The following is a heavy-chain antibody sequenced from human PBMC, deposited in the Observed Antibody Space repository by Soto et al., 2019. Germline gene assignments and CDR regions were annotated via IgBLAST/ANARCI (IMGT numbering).Heavy chain of an antibody. CDR3: ARDVGHRSSSGLHYYYYGMDV. D-gene: IGHD6-6*01. Sequence: QVQLVESGGGVVQPGRSLRLSCAASGFTFSSYAMHWVRQAPGKGLEWVAVISYDGSNKYYADSVKGRFTISRDNSKNTLYLQMNSRRAEDTAVYYCARDVGHRSSSGLHYYYYGMDVW. J-gene: IGHJ6*01. CDR2: ISYDGSNK. CDR1: GFTFSSYA. V-gene: IGHV3-30-3*01.